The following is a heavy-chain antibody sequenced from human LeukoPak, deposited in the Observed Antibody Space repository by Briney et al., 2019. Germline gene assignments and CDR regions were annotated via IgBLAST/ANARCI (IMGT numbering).Heavy chain of an antibody. CDR2: TYYRSKWYN. CDR3: ARDLDLPYFDWVFNYYYGMDV. J-gene: IGHJ6*02. V-gene: IGHV6-1*01. D-gene: IGHD3-9*01. CDR1: GDSVSSNSAA. Sequence: SQTLSLTCAISGDSVSSNSAAWNWIRQSPSRGLEWLGRTYYRSKWYNDYAVSVKSRITINPDTSKNQFSLQLNSVTPEDTAVYYCARDLDLPYFDWVFNYYYGMDVWGQGTTVTVSS.